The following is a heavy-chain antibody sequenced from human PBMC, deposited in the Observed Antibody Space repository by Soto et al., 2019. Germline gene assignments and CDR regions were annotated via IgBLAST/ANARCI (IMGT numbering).Heavy chain of an antibody. V-gene: IGHV3-9*01. Sequence: DVQLVESGGGLVQPGRSLRLSCAASGFTFDDYAMHWVRQAPGKGLEWVSGISWNSGSIGYADSVKGRFTISRDNAKNSLYLQMNSLRAEDTALYYCAKRAPSGDYFDYWGQGTLVTVSS. D-gene: IGHD4-17*01. CDR3: AKRAPSGDYFDY. CDR1: GFTFDDYA. J-gene: IGHJ4*02. CDR2: ISWNSGSI.